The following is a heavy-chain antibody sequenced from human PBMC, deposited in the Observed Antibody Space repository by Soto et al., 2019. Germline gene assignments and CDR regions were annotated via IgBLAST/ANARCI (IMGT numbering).Heavy chain of an antibody. D-gene: IGHD2-2*01. Sequence: GGSLRLSCAASGFTFSNYAMSWVRQAPGKGLEWVSAISGSGDSTYYADSVKGRFTISRDNSKNTLYLQMNSLRAEDTAVYYCAKRGLGYCSTTSCRGRWFDPWGQGTLVTVSS. CDR1: GFTFSNYA. CDR2: ISGSGDST. V-gene: IGHV3-23*01. J-gene: IGHJ5*02. CDR3: AKRGLGYCSTTSCRGRWFDP.